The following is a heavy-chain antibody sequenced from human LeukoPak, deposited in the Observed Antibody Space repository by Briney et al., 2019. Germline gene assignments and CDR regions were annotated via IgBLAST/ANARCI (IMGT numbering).Heavy chain of an antibody. V-gene: IGHV4-59*01. D-gene: IGHD5-12*01. CDR3: ARVSGYDWESFYDY. Sequence: SETLSLTCTVSGGSISSYYWSWIRQPPGKGLEWIGYIYYSGSTNYNPSLKSRVTISIDTSKNQFSLKLSSVTAADTAVYYCARVSGYDWESFYDYWGQGTLVTVSS. CDR2: IYYSGST. CDR1: GGSISSYY. J-gene: IGHJ4*02.